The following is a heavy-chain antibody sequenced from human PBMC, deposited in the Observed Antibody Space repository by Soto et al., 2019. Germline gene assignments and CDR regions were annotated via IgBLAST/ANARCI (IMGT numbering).Heavy chain of an antibody. J-gene: IGHJ6*02. V-gene: IGHV4-31*03. CDR1: GGSISSGGYY. Sequence: SETLSLTCTASGGSISSGGYYWNCMRQHPGKGLEWIGYIFHTGSTNYNPPLKSRVIISVNTSKNQFSLKLTSVTAADTAVYYCARAVPGYYYGMDVWGQGTTVTVSS. CDR3: ARAVPGYYYGMDV. CDR2: IFHTGST.